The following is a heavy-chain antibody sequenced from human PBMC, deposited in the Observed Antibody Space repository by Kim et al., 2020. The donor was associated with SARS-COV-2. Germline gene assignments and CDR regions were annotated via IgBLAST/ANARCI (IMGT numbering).Heavy chain of an antibody. D-gene: IGHD3-3*01. Sequence: GGSLRLSCAASGFTFSSYWMHWVRQAPGKGLVWVSRINSDGSSTSYADSVKGRFTISRDNAKNTLYLQMNSLRAEDTAVYYCARAGLFDYWFDPWGQGTLVTVSS. V-gene: IGHV3-74*01. CDR1: GFTFSSYW. CDR3: ARAGLFDYWFDP. J-gene: IGHJ5*02. CDR2: INSDGSST.